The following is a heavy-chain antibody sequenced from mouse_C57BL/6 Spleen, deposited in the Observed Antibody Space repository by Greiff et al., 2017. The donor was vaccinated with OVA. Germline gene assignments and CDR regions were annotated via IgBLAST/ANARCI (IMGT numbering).Heavy chain of an antibody. J-gene: IGHJ4*01. CDR2: IDPNSGGT. CDR3: ARGITTDPYAMDY. V-gene: IGHV1-72*01. D-gene: IGHD2-4*01. CDR1: GYTFTSYW. Sequence: QVQLQQPGAELVKPGASVKLSCKASGYTFTSYWMHWVKQRPGRGLEWIGRIDPNSGGTKYNEKFKSKATLTVDKPSSTTYIQLSSLTSEDSAVYYCARGITTDPYAMDYWGQGTSVTVSS.